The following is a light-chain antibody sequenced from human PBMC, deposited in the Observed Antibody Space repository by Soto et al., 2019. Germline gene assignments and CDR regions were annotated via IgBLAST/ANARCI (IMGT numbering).Light chain of an antibody. V-gene: IGLV2-14*01. CDR2: HVT. Sequence: QSVLTQPASMSGSPGQSITISCTGTSSDVGGYNFVSWYQQHPGKAPKLMIYHVTNRPSGVSSRFSGSKSGNTASLTISGRQGEDEADYYCSSYTSNITPYVFGTGTKVTVL. CDR1: SSDVGGYNF. J-gene: IGLJ1*01. CDR3: SSYTSNITPYV.